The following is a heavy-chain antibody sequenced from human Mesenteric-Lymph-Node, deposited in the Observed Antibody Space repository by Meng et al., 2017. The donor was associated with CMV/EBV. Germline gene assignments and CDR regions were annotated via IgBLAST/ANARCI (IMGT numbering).Heavy chain of an antibody. D-gene: IGHD4-11*01. V-gene: IGHV3-53*01. J-gene: IGHJ6*02. CDR1: GFTVSSNY. CDR2: IYSGGST. CDR3: AKDLQYRWVAYGMDV. Sequence: GESLKISCAASGFTVSSNYMSWVRQAPGKGLEWVSVIYSGGSTYYADSVKGRFTISRDNSKNTVYLQMNSLRAEDTAVYYCAKDLQYRWVAYGMDVWGQGTTVTVSS.